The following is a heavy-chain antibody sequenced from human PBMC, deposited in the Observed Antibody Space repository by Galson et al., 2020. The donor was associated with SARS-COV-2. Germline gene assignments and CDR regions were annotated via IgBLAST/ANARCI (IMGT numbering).Heavy chain of an antibody. CDR3: ARAYCGGDCPSAPWFDF. D-gene: IGHD2-21*01. V-gene: IGHV4-4*02. CDR2: IYHDGIT. Sequence: LETLSLTCAVSGVSISSSNWWTWVRQPPGKGLEWIGEIYHDGITTYTPSLKSRVTISVDTSKNQFSLHLSSVTAADTAVYYCARAYCGGDCPSAPWFDFWGQGTLVTVSS. J-gene: IGHJ4*02. CDR1: GVSISSSNW.